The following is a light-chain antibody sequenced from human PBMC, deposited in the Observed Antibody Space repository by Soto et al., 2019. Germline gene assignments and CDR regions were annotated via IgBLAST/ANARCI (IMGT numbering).Light chain of an antibody. V-gene: IGKV1-33*01. CDR1: QDINIY. J-gene: IGKJ5*01. CDR2: DAS. CDR3: QQYDILPIT. Sequence: DIQMTQSPSSLFASVGDRVTITCQATQDINIYLNWYQQKPGKAPNLLIYDASNLEIGVPSRFSGSGSGPHVTFTISSLQTEDIGTYYCQQYDILPITFGRGTRLEIK.